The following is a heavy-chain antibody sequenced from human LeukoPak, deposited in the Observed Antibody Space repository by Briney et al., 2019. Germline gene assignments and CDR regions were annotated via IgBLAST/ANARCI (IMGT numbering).Heavy chain of an antibody. CDR2: IYYSGSP. Sequence: TLSLTCTVSGGSISSGGYYWSWVRQHPGKGLEGFGYIYYSGSPYYNPSLKSRVTISVDTSKNQFSLKLGSVTAAGTVVYYCARVSPDILTGYLCDYWGEETLVTVFS. D-gene: IGHD3-9*01. CDR1: GGSISSGGYY. V-gene: IGHV4-31*03. J-gene: IGHJ4*02. CDR3: ARVSPDILTGYLCDY.